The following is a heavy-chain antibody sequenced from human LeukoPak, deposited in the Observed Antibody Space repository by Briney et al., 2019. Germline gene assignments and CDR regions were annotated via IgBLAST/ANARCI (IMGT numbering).Heavy chain of an antibody. CDR3: AKRGSGLYYYYYYMDV. CDR1: GGSFSGYY. Sequence: PSETLSLTCAVYGGSFSGYYWSWIRQPPGKGVEWIGEINHSGSTNYNPSLKSRVTISVDTSKNQFSLKLSSVTAADTAVYYCAKRGSGLYYYYYYMDVWGKGTTVTVSS. J-gene: IGHJ6*03. CDR2: INHSGST. D-gene: IGHD3-10*01. V-gene: IGHV4-34*01.